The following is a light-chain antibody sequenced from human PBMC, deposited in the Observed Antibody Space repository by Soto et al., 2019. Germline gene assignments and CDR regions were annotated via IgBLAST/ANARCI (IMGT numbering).Light chain of an antibody. CDR2: GNS. J-gene: IGLJ2*01. CDR1: SSNIGAGYD. CDR3: QSYASSLSGQGVV. V-gene: IGLV1-40*01. Sequence: QSVLTQPPSVSGAPGQRVTISCTGSSSNIGAGYDVHWYQQLPGTAPKLLIYGNSNRPSGVPDRFSGSKSGTSASLAITGLQAEDEADYYCQSYASSLSGQGVVFGGGTKLTVL.